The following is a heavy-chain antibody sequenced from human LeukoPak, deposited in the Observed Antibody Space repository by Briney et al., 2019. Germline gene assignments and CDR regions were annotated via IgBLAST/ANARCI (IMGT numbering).Heavy chain of an antibody. J-gene: IGHJ5*02. V-gene: IGHV3-53*01. CDR2: MYSRGDT. Sequence: GGSLRLSCAASGFTVSDNYMSWVRQAPGKGLEWVSVMYSRGDTYYADSVKGRFTFSRDISKNTLYLQMNGLRTEDTAMYYCARDTPQVPAAGVLASWGQGTLVTVSS. D-gene: IGHD6-13*01. CDR3: ARDTPQVPAAGVLAS. CDR1: GFTVSDNY.